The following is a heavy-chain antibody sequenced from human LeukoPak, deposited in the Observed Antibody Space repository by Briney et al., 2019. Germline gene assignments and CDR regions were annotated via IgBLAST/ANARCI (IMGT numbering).Heavy chain of an antibody. CDR2: IYYSGST. Sequence: PSETLSLTCTVSGGSVRSYFWSWIRQPPGKGLEWIGYIYYSGSTNYNPSLKSRLTISVDTSKNQFSLNLSSVTAADTAVYYCARAGKDMATNHYFDYWGQGTLVTVSS. V-gene: IGHV4-59*02. J-gene: IGHJ4*02. CDR3: ARAGKDMATNHYFDY. D-gene: IGHD5-24*01. CDR1: GGSVRSYF.